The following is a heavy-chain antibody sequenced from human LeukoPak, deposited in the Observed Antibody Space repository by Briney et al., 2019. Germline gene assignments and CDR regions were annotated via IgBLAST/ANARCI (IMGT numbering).Heavy chain of an antibody. CDR3: ATASGGRGQLRFLSNWFDP. CDR2: FDPEDGET. D-gene: IGHD3-3*01. V-gene: IGHV1-24*01. J-gene: IGHJ5*02. Sequence: ASVKVSCKVSGYTLTELSMHWVRQAPGKGLEWMGGFDPEDGETIYAQKFQGRVTMTEDTSTDTAYMELSSLRSEDTAVYYCATASGGRGQLRFLSNWFDPWGQGTLVTVPS. CDR1: GYTLTELS.